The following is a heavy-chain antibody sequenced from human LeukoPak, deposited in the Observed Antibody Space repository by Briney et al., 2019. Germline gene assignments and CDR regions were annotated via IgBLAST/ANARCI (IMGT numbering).Heavy chain of an antibody. Sequence: AGGSLRLSCAASGLTFNDLWMTWVRQAPGKGPEWVANINGDGSEKVYVDSVKGRFTISRDNAKNSLFLEMSSLRAGDTAVYYCARRDGYTSDDYWGQGTLVTVSS. CDR2: INGDGSEK. CDR1: GLTFNDLW. D-gene: IGHD5-24*01. CDR3: ARRDGYTSDDY. J-gene: IGHJ4*02. V-gene: IGHV3-7*01.